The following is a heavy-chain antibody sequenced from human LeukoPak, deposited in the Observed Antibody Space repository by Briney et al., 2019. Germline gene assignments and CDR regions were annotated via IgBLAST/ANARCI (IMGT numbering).Heavy chain of an antibody. J-gene: IGHJ3*02. D-gene: IGHD3-10*01. CDR2: IYYSGST. CDR1: GGSISSYY. CDR3: ARGRWGGNAFDI. Sequence: SETLSLTCTVSGGSISSYYWSWIRQPPGKGLEWIGYIYYSGSTNYNASLKSRVTISADTSKNHFSLKVTSVTAADTALYYCARGRWGGNAFDIWGQGTMVTVSS. V-gene: IGHV4-59*12.